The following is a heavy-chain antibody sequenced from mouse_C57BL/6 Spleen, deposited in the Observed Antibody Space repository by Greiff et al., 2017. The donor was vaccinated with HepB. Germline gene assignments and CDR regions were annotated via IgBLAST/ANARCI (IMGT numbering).Heavy chain of an antibody. J-gene: IGHJ3*01. V-gene: IGHV1-62-2*01. CDR2: FYPGSGSI. Sequence: VKLQESGAELVKPGASVKLSCKASGYTFTEYTIHWVKQRSGQGLEWIGWFYPGSGSIKYNEKFKDKATLTADKSSSTVYRELSRVTSEDSAVYCCARHEGGHSNYSWFAYWGQGTLVTVSA. CDR3: ARHEGGHSNYSWFAY. D-gene: IGHD2-5*01. CDR1: GYTFTEYT.